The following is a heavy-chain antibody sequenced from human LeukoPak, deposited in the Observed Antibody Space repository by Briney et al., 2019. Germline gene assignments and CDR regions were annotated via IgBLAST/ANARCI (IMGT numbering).Heavy chain of an antibody. Sequence: ASVKVSCKASGGTFSSYAISWVRQAPGQGLEWMGRIIPILGIANYAQKFQGRVTITADKSTSTAYMELSSLRSEDTAVYYCARDYRKAAGHSVGGYWGQGTLVTVSS. CDR2: IIPILGIA. CDR3: ARDYRKAAGHSVGGY. CDR1: GGTFSSYA. J-gene: IGHJ4*02. V-gene: IGHV1-69*04. D-gene: IGHD6-13*01.